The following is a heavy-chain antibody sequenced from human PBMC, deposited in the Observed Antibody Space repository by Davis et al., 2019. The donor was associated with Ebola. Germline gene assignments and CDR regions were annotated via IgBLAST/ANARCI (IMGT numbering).Heavy chain of an antibody. CDR1: GGTFSSYA. J-gene: IGHJ5*02. CDR3: ASAAVVGYCSGGSCPGNWFDP. V-gene: IGHV1-45*02. Sequence: AASVKVSCKASGGTFSSYAISWVRQAPGQALEWMGWITPFNGNTNYAQKFQDRVTITRDRSMSTAYMELSSLRSEDIAMYYCASAAVVGYCSGGSCPGNWFDPWGQGTLVTVSS. D-gene: IGHD2-15*01. CDR2: ITPFNGNT.